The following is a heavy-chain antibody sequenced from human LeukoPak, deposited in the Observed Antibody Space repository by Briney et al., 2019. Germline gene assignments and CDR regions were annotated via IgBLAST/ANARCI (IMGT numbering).Heavy chain of an antibody. CDR2: ISDSGGST. J-gene: IGHJ4*02. CDR3: AKRGVVIRVILVGFHREAYYFES. CDR1: GFTFSNYG. V-gene: IGHV3-23*01. Sequence: GGSLRLPCAASGFTFSNYGMSWVRQAPGKGLEWVAGISDSGGSTKYADSVKGRFTISRDNPKNTLYLQMNSLRAEDTAVYFCAKRGVVIRVILVGFHREAYYFESWGQGALVTVSS. D-gene: IGHD3/OR15-3a*01.